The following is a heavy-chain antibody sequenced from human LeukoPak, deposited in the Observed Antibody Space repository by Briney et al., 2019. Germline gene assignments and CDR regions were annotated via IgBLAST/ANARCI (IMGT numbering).Heavy chain of an antibody. CDR2: IIPIFGTA. V-gene: IGHV1-69*05. D-gene: IGHD3-3*01. CDR3: AREDYTLPSNYYYYMDV. Sequence: SVKVSCKASGGTFSSYAISWVRQAPGQGLEWMGGIIPIFGTANYAQKFQRRVTITTDESTSTAYMELSSLRSEDTAVYYCAREDYTLPSNYYYYMDVWGKGTTVTVSS. CDR1: GGTFSSYA. J-gene: IGHJ6*03.